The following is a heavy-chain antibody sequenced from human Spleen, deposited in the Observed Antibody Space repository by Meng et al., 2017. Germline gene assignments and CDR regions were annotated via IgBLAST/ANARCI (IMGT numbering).Heavy chain of an antibody. CDR3: ARVTVAGYDY. Sequence: QGQLPEAGPGLVKPSQTLSLTCIVSGGSISSGGYYWSWIRQHPGKGLEWIGYIYYSGSTNYNPSLKSLVTISLDTSKNQFSLKLSSVTAADTAVYYCARVTVAGYDYWGQGTLVTVSS. J-gene: IGHJ4*02. V-gene: IGHV4-31*01. CDR2: IYYSGST. CDR1: GGSISSGGYY. D-gene: IGHD4-23*01.